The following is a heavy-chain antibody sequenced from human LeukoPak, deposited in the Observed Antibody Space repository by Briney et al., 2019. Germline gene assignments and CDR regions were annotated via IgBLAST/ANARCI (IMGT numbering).Heavy chain of an antibody. D-gene: IGHD2-15*01. Sequence: SETLSLTCTVSGYSITSGYYCGWIRQAPGKGLEWIGNFYHSGSTYYNPSLKSRVTISIDTSKNQFSLKLSSVTAADTAVYYCARGGSLVVVAANWFDPWGQGTLVTVSS. CDR2: FYHSGST. CDR1: GYSITSGYY. V-gene: IGHV4-38-2*02. CDR3: ARGGSLVVVAANWFDP. J-gene: IGHJ5*02.